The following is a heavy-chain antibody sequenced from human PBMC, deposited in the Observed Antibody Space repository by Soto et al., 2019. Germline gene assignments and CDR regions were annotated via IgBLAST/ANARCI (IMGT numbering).Heavy chain of an antibody. V-gene: IGHV4-31*03. CDR1: GGSISSGGYY. D-gene: IGHD3-10*01. Sequence: SETLSLTCTVSGGSISSGGYYWSWIRQHPGKGLEWIGYIYYSGSTYYNPSLKSRVTISVDTSKNQFSLKLSSVTAADTAVYYCARFYYGSGSYYKEGSNWFDPWGHGTLVTVSS. J-gene: IGHJ5*02. CDR3: ARFYYGSGSYYKEGSNWFDP. CDR2: IYYSGST.